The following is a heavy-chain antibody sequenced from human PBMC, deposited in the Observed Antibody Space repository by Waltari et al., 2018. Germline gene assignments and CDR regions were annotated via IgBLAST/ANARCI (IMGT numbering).Heavy chain of an antibody. CDR1: GFTVSSNY. CDR3: ARDRIAAAAPTYNYHHYGMDV. CDR2: YYSGGST. D-gene: IGHD6-13*01. J-gene: IGHJ6*02. V-gene: IGHV3-53*01. Sequence: EVQLVESGGGLIQPGGSLRLSCAASGFTVSSNYMSWVRQAPGKGLGWVSVYYSGGSTYYADSVKGRFTISRNKSKNTLYLQMDRPRAEDTAGYYCARDRIAAAAPTYNYHHYGMDVWGQGTTGTGSS.